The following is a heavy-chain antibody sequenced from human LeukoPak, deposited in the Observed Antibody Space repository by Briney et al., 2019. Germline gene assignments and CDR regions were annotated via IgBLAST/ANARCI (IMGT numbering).Heavy chain of an antibody. J-gene: IGHJ4*02. CDR3: ARSEGYCSSTSCSYYFDY. Sequence: TSGTLSLTCAVSGGSIGSSNWWSWVRQPPGKGREWIGEIYHIGRTTYNPSLKSRVTIPVDKSKNQFSLKLSSVTAADTAVYYCARSEGYCSSTSCSYYFDYWGQGTLVTVSS. V-gene: IGHV4-4*02. CDR2: IYHIGRT. CDR1: GGSIGSSNW. D-gene: IGHD2-2*01.